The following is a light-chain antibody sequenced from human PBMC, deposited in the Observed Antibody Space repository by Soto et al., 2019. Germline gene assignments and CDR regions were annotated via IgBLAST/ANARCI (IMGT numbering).Light chain of an antibody. CDR3: QHRSNWPLT. J-gene: IGKJ4*01. CDR2: DAS. V-gene: IGKV3-11*01. Sequence: EIVLTQSPATLSLSPGERATLSCRASQSISSYLAWYQQKPGQAPRLLIYDASNRATGIPTRFSGSGSGTDFTLTISALEPEDFAVYYCQHRSNWPLTFGGGTKVEIK. CDR1: QSISSY.